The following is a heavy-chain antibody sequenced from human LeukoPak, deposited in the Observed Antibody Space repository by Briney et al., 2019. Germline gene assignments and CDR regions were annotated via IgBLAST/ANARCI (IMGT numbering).Heavy chain of an antibody. CDR1: GGSISSSSYY. V-gene: IGHV4-39*07. D-gene: IGHD1-26*01. Sequence: SETLSLTCTVSGGSISSSSYYWGWIRQPPGKGLEWIGSIYYSGSTYYNPSLKSRVTISVDTSKNQFSLKLSSVTAADTAVYYCASAGWYSGSYYDWFDPWGQGTLVTVSS. CDR3: ASAGWYSGSYYDWFDP. J-gene: IGHJ5*02. CDR2: IYYSGST.